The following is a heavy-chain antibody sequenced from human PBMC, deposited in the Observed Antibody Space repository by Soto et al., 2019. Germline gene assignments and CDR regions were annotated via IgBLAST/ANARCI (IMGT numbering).Heavy chain of an antibody. CDR2: ISGDGINT. CDR1: GFNFGFFG. J-gene: IGHJ4*02. V-gene: IGHV3-30*03. CDR3: ARGNLSFDFDS. Sequence: LRLSCAASGFNFGFFGMHWFRQAPGKGLEWVAFISGDGINTQYADSVRGRFTLSRDYSRKTMYLQMDSLRDEDTALYYCARGNLSFDFDSWGLGTLVTVSS. D-gene: IGHD1-26*01.